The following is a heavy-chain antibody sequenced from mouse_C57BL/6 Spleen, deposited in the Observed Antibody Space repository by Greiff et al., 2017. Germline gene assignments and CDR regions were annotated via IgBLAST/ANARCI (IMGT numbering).Heavy chain of an antibody. V-gene: IGHV1-69*01. J-gene: IGHJ2*01. D-gene: IGHD2-3*01. Sequence: VQLQQPGAELVMPGASVKLSCKASGYTFTSYWMHWVKQRPGQGLEWIGEIDPSDSYTNYNQKFKGKSTLTVDKSSSTAYMQLSSLTSEDSAVYYCARTLDGYQYYFDYWCQGTTLTVSS. CDR3: ARTLDGYQYYFDY. CDR2: IDPSDSYT. CDR1: GYTFTSYW.